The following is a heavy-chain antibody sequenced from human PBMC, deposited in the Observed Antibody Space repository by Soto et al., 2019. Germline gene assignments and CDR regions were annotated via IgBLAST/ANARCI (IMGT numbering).Heavy chain of an antibody. J-gene: IGHJ4*02. D-gene: IGHD3-16*02. V-gene: IGHV3-21*01. CDR2: ISSSSSYI. CDR1: GFTFSSYS. Sequence: KPGGSLRLSCAASGFTFSSYSMNWVRQAPGKGLEWVSSISSSSSYIYYADSVKGRFTISRDNAKNSLYLQMNSLRAEDTAVYYCARDMITFGGVIQPPAFDYWGQGTLVTVSS. CDR3: ARDMITFGGVIQPPAFDY.